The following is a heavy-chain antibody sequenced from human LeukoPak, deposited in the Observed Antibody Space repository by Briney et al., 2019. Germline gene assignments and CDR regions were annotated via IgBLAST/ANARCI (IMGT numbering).Heavy chain of an antibody. Sequence: SGRPLRLSCAASGFTFSSYTMHWVRQAPGKGLEWVAVISYDGSNKYYADSVKGRFTISRDNSKNTLYLQMNSLRVEDTAVYYCARGWGYSYGSAGDYWGQGTLVTVSS. CDR2: ISYDGSNK. D-gene: IGHD5-18*01. CDR1: GFTFSSYT. CDR3: ARGWGYSYGSAGDY. J-gene: IGHJ4*02. V-gene: IGHV3-30-3*01.